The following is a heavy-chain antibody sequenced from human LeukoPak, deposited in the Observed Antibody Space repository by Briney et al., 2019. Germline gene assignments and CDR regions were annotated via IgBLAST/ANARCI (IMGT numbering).Heavy chain of an antibody. CDR3: AKLRGYSYGLGD. CDR1: GFTFSSYW. V-gene: IGHV3-23*01. D-gene: IGHD5-18*01. J-gene: IGHJ4*02. CDR2: ISGSGGST. Sequence: GGSLRLSCAASGFTFSSYWMSWVRQAPGKGLEWVSAISGSGGSTYYADSVKGRFTISRDNSKNTLYLQMNSLRAEDTAVYYCAKLRGYSYGLGDWGQGTLVTVSS.